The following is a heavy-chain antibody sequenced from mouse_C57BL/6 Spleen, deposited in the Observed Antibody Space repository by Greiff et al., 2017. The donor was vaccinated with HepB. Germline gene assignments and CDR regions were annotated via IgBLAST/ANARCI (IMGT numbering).Heavy chain of an antibody. Sequence: VQLQQSGAELVRPGASVTLSCKASGYTFTDYEMHWVKQTPVHGLEWIGAIDPETGGTAYNQKFKGKAILTADKSSSTAYMELRSLTSEDSAVYDCTRNYPPVFAYWGQGTLVTVSA. D-gene: IGHD1-1*01. CDR1: GYTFTDYE. CDR3: TRNYPPVFAY. V-gene: IGHV1-15*01. J-gene: IGHJ3*01. CDR2: IDPETGGT.